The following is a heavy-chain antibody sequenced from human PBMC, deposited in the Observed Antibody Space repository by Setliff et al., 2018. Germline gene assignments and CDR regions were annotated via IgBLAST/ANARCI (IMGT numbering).Heavy chain of an antibody. J-gene: IGHJ4*02. CDR1: GFTFGTYA. D-gene: IGHD3-3*01. CDR2: TSYDGINK. Sequence: GGSLRLSCAASGFTFGTYAMHWIRQAPGKGLEWVAVTSYDGINKYHADSVKGRFAISRDNSKNTLYLQMNTLRTEDTAVYYCARDPPGPNYNFWSGYPDYWGQGTLVTVSS. CDR3: ARDPPGPNYNFWSGYPDY. V-gene: IGHV3-30*01.